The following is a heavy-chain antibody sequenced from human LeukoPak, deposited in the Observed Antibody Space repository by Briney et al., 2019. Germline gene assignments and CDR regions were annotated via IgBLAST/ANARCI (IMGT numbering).Heavy chain of an antibody. J-gene: IGHJ4*02. CDR2: ISYCGSNK. Sequence: GGSLRLSCAACGFTFSIWAVHGVRQARGKGLEGVAVISYCGSNKYYGDSVKGRFTLSRDDSKHTLYLQMNSLRAEDTAVYYCARDRIAGFGELSRFDYWGQGTLVTVSS. CDR1: GFTFSIWA. V-gene: IGHV3-30*04. CDR3: ARDRIAGFGELSRFDY. D-gene: IGHD3-10*01.